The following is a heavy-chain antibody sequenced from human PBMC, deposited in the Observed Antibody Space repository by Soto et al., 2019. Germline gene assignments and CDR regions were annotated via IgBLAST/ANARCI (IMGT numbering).Heavy chain of an antibody. J-gene: IGHJ6*02. CDR3: ARLSITMVRGVTPYYYYGMDV. V-gene: IGHV4-39*01. CDR1: GGSISSSSYY. Sequence: QLQLQESGPGLVKPSETLSLTCTVSGGSISSSSYYWGWIRQPPGKGLEWIGSIYYSGSTYYNPSLKIRVTISVDTSKNQFSLKLSSVTAADTAVYYCARLSITMVRGVTPYYYYGMDVWGQGTTVTVSS. CDR2: IYYSGST. D-gene: IGHD3-10*01.